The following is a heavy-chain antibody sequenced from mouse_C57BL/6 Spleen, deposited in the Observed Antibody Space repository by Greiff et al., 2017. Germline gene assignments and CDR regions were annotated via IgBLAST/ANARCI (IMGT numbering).Heavy chain of an antibody. D-gene: IGHD1-1*01. Sequence: QVQLKESGAELVKPGASVKISCKASGYAFSSYWMNWVKQRPGKGLEWIGQIYPGDGDTNYNGKFKGKATLTADKSSSTAYMQRSSLTSEDSAVYFCARGGVYYGSSPFAYWGQGTLVTVSA. CDR1: GYAFSSYW. J-gene: IGHJ3*01. CDR3: ARGGVYYGSSPFAY. CDR2: IYPGDGDT. V-gene: IGHV1-80*01.